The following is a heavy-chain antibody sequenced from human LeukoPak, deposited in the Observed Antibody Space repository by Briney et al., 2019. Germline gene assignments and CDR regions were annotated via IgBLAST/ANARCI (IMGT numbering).Heavy chain of an antibody. CDR1: GFDLSDYY. J-gene: IGHJ4*02. V-gene: IGHV3-11*01. Sequence: PGGSLRLSCVVSGFDLSDYYMSWIRQAPGKGLEWISYISSSGGNIYFADSVKGRFTMSRDNARGSLYLQTNSLRADDTAIYYCARRRDYFDYWGQGTLVTVSS. CDR3: ARRRDYFDY. CDR2: ISSSGGNI.